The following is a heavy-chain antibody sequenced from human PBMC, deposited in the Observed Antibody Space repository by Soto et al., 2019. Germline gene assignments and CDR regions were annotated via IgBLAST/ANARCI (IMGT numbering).Heavy chain of an antibody. CDR1: GFTFPSSA. J-gene: IGHJ4*02. CDR2: IVVGSGNT. CDR3: ASFSVRGWDY. V-gene: IGHV1-58*01. Sequence: GASVKVSCKASGFTFPSSAVQWVRQARGQRLEWIGWIVVGSGNTNSAQKFQGRLTITRDMSTSTAYMELSSLKSDDTAVYYCASFSVRGWDYWGQGTLVTVSS. D-gene: IGHD6-19*01.